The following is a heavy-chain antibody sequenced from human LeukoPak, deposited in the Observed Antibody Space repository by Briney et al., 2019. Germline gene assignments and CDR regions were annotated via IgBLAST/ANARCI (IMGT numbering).Heavy chain of an antibody. J-gene: IGHJ3*02. CDR3: ARARSSYGYGDAFDI. V-gene: IGHV3-30*02. CDR2: IRYDGSNK. CDR1: EFTFSSYG. Sequence: GGSLRLSCAASEFTFSSYGMHWVRQAPGKGLEWVAFIRYDGSNKYYADSVKGRFTISRDNSKNTLYLQMNSLRAEDTAVYYRARARSSYGYGDAFDIWGQGTMVTVSS. D-gene: IGHD5-18*01.